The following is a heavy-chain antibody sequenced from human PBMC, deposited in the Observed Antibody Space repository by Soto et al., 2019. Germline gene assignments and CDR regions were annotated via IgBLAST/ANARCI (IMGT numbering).Heavy chain of an antibody. J-gene: IGHJ3*02. V-gene: IGHV3-48*03. CDR3: AREQGEVTMVRGVIIAGAFDI. CDR2: ISSSGSTI. D-gene: IGHD3-10*01. CDR1: GFTFSSYE. Sequence: PGGSLRLSCAASGFTFSSYEMNWVRQAPGKGLEWVSYISSSGSTIYYADSVKGRFTISRDNAKNSLYLQMNSLRAEDTAVYYCAREQGEVTMVRGVIIAGAFDIWGQGTMVTVSS.